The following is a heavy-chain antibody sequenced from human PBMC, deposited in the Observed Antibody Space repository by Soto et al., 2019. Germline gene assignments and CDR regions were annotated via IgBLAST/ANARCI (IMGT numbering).Heavy chain of an antibody. CDR2: ISMTSCTL. V-gene: IGHV3-48*01. D-gene: IGHD3-10*01. Sequence: EVQLVESGGGLAQPGGSLRLSCAASGFSFSSYSMNWVRQAPGKGLEWVSYISMTSCTLDYADSVKGRFTIYIDNAKNLLYLQMNCLRADDTAFYSCARGEIVVRGASVSFMAAGSRKLYFDLWGRGTLVTGSS. CDR1: GFSFSSYS. CDR3: ARGEIVVRGASVSFMAAGSRKLYFDL. J-gene: IGHJ2*01.